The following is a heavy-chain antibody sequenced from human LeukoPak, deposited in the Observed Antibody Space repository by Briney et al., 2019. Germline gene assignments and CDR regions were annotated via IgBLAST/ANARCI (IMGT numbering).Heavy chain of an antibody. CDR2: INHSGST. D-gene: IGHD1-26*01. CDR1: GGSISSSSYY. J-gene: IGHJ4*02. CDR3: ARRSSGSYWDYFDY. V-gene: IGHV4-39*07. Sequence: SETLSLTCTVSGGSISSSSYYWGWIRQPPGKGLEWIGEINHSGSTNYNPSLKSRVTISVDTSKNQFSLKLSSVTAADTAVYYCARRSSGSYWDYFDYWGQGTLVTVSS.